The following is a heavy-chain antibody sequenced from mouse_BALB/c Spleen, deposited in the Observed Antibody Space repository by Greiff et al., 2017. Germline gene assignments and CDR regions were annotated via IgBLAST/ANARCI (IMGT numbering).Heavy chain of an antibody. CDR1: GYTFTDYA. CDR3: ARDYGNYLYAMDY. CDR2: ISTYYGNT. D-gene: IGHD2-1*01. Sequence: QVQLQQSGPELVRPGVSVKISCKGSGYTFTDYAMHWMKQSHAKSLEWIGVISTYYGNTNYNQKFKGKATMTVDKSSSTAYMELARLTSEDSAIYYCARDYGNYLYAMDYWGQGTSVTVSS. V-gene: IGHV1-67*01. J-gene: IGHJ4*01.